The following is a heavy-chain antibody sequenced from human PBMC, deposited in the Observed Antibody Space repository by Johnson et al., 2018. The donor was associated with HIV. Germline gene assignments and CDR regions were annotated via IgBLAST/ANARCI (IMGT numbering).Heavy chain of an antibody. CDR1: GFTFSNYG. Sequence: QVQLVESGGGVVQPGGSLRLSCAASGFTFSNYGMHWVRQAPGKGLEWVAVIWYDGRNNYYADSVKGRITISRDNSKNTLYLQMNSLRAEDTAVYYCAKGDYFDTRAAFDIWGQGTVVIVSS. J-gene: IGHJ3*02. CDR3: AKGDYFDTRAAFDI. V-gene: IGHV3-33*03. CDR2: IWYDGRNN. D-gene: IGHD3-22*01.